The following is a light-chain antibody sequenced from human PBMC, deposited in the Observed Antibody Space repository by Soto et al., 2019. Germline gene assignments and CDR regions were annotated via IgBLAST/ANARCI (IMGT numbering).Light chain of an antibody. V-gene: IGKV1-5*01. CDR2: DAS. J-gene: IGKJ4*01. CDR1: QSIGTW. Sequence: DIPMTQSPSTLSASVGDRVTITCRASQSIGTWLAWYQQKPGKAPKLLIYDASTLESGVPSRFSGSGSGTEFTLIISSLQPDDFATYYCQQYGSFSPITFGGGTKVEI. CDR3: QQYGSFSPIT.